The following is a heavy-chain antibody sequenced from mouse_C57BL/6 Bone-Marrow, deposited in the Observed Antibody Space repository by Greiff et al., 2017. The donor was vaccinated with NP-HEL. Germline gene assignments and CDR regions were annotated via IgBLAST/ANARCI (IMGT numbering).Heavy chain of an antibody. CDR3: ARLDYYYAMDY. D-gene: IGHD2-13*01. V-gene: IGHV1-26*01. CDR2: INPNNGGT. J-gene: IGHJ4*01. CDR1: GYTFTDYY. Sequence: EVQLQQSGPELVKPGASVKISCKASGYTFTDYYMNWVKQSHGKSLEWIGDINPNNGGTSYNQKFKGKATLTVDKSSSTAYMELRSLTSEDSAVYYCARLDYYYAMDYWGQGTSVTVSS.